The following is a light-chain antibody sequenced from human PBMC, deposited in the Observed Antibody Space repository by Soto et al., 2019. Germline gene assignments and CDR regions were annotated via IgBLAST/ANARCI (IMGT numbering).Light chain of an antibody. Sequence: ELVLTQSPVALSLSSGERATLSCRASQSVSSTLLTWYQQKPGQAPRLLIYGVSSRATGIPDRFSGSGSGTDFTLTISSLEPEDFAVYYCQQYGSSPWTFGQGTKVEIK. CDR2: GVS. J-gene: IGKJ1*01. V-gene: IGKV3-20*01. CDR3: QQYGSSPWT. CDR1: QSVSSTL.